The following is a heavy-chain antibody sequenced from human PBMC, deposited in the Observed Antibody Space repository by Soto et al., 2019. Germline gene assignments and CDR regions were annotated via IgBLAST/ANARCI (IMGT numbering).Heavy chain of an antibody. J-gene: IGHJ6*02. D-gene: IGHD3-10*01. V-gene: IGHV4-34*01. CDR3: AGGRGVRGSIITTYYYYGMDV. CDR1: GGSFSAYH. Sequence: SETLSLTCAVYGGSFSAYHWSWIRQPPGKGLEWIGEINHRGSTNYNPSLKSRATISVDTSKNQLSLKLSPVTAADTSMYYCAGGRGVRGSIITTYYYYGMDVWGQGTTVTVSS. CDR2: INHRGST.